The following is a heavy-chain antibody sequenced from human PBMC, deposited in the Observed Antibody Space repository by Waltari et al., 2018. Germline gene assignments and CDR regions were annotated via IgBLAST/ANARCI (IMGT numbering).Heavy chain of an antibody. J-gene: IGHJ4*02. CDR2: INPLSRGET. CDR3: ARMKRGIPEGSAELLENYYLDF. Sequence: QVQLLQSGAEVKKPGASVKLSCKTSGYSFTGYYIYWVRQAPGRGLEWMGWINPLSRGETKYYQKFQGRVTMTRDTSIRTAYLEINTLKVDDTAVYFCARMKRGIPEGSAELLENYYLDFWGQGTPVTVSS. D-gene: IGHD3-10*01. V-gene: IGHV1-2*02. CDR1: GYSFTGYY.